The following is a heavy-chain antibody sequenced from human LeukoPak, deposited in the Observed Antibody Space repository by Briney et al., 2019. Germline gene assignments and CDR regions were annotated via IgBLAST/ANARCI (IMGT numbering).Heavy chain of an antibody. Sequence: ASVKVSCKASGRIFSSYAISWVRQAPGQGLEWMGGIIPIFGTANYAQKFQGRVTITADESTSTAYMELSSLRSEDTAVYYCATCARNFYCYRFDYWGQGTLVTVSS. CDR2: IIPIFGTA. V-gene: IGHV1-69*13. CDR1: GRIFSSYA. CDR3: ATCARNFYCYRFDY. D-gene: IGHD2-2*02. J-gene: IGHJ4*02.